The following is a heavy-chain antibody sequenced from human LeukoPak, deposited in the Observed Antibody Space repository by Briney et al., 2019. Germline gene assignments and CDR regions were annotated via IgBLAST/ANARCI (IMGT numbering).Heavy chain of an antibody. J-gene: IGHJ4*02. CDR2: ISYDGNNK. V-gene: IGHV3-30*18. Sequence: GRSLRLSCAASGFTFSTSIMHWVRQAAGKGLEWVAVISYDGNNKYYADSVKGRFTISRDNSKSTMYVQMNSLRAEDTAVYYCAKEVTAAGGNFEYWGQGTLVTVSS. CDR3: AKEVTAAGGNFEY. D-gene: IGHD6-13*01. CDR1: GFTFSTSI.